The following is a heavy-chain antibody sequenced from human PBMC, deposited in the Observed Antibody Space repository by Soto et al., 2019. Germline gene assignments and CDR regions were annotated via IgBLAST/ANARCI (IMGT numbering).Heavy chain of an antibody. Sequence: GGSLRLSCAASGFTFSSYGMHWVRQAPGKELEWVAVIWYDGSNKYYADSVKGRFTISRDNSKNTLYLQMNSLRAEDTAVYYCARDVYYYDRSGLFDDWGPGPLVTVSS. V-gene: IGHV3-33*01. CDR1: GFTFSSYG. D-gene: IGHD3-22*01. CDR3: ARDVYYYDRSGLFDD. CDR2: IWYDGSNK. J-gene: IGHJ4*02.